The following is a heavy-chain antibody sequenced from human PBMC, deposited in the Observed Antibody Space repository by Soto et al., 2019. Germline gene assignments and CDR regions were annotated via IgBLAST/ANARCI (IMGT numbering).Heavy chain of an antibody. CDR3: ARGVIAVAGYHFDF. Sequence: QVQLQESGPGLVKPTQTLSLTCTVSGGSISSGGYYWSWIRQHPGRGLEWIGYIYYSGSTYYNPSLKSRVTISVDTSKNQFSLKLSSVPAADTAVYYCARGVIAVAGYHFDFWGQGALVTVSS. CDR2: IYYSGST. D-gene: IGHD6-19*01. V-gene: IGHV4-31*03. J-gene: IGHJ4*02. CDR1: GGSISSGGYY.